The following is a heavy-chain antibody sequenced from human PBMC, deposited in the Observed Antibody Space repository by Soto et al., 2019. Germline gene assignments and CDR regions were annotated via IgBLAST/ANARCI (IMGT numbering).Heavy chain of an antibody. CDR2: IYNSEST. CDR3: ARRGDYSLFDY. CDR1: GGSISNSY. D-gene: IGHD1-26*01. Sequence: QVQLQESGPGLVKPPETLSLTCTVSGGSISNSYWSWIRQPPGKGLEYIAYIYNSESTNYNPSLKSRVTISVDTSKNQFSLRLSSVTAADTAVYYCARRGDYSLFDYWGQGTLVTVSS. V-gene: IGHV4-59*08. J-gene: IGHJ4*02.